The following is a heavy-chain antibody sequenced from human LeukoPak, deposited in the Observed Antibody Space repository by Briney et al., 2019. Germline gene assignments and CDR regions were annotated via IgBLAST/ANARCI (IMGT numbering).Heavy chain of an antibody. D-gene: IGHD4-23*01. CDR2: LYSGGAT. V-gene: IGHV3-66*01. Sequence: PGGSLRLSCAASGFSVSGIHMNWVRQAPGKDLEWVSGLYSGGATYYADSMGGRFTISRDHSKNTVYLQMTSLRPDDTAIYYCARGNGNVGGRLGPWGQGTRVTVSS. J-gene: IGHJ5*02. CDR1: GFSVSGIH. CDR3: ARGNGNVGGRLGP.